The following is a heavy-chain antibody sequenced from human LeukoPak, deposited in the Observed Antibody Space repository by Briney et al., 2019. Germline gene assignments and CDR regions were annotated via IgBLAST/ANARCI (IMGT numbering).Heavy chain of an antibody. D-gene: IGHD5-12*01. V-gene: IGHV1-18*01. CDR2: ISAYNGNT. CDR1: GYTFTSCG. CDR3: ARDLYSGYDSYCYYYYMDV. Sequence: ASVKVSCKASGYTFTSCGISWVRQAPGQGREWMGWISAYNGNTNYAQKLQGRVTMTTDTSTSTAYMELRSLRSDDTAVYYCARDLYSGYDSYCYYYYMDVWGKGTTVTVSS. J-gene: IGHJ6*03.